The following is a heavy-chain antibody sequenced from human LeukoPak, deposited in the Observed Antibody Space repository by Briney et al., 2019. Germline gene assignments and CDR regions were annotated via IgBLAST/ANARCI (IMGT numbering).Heavy chain of an antibody. CDR1: GFTFSSYA. D-gene: IGHD4-17*01. V-gene: IGHV3-23*01. J-gene: IGHJ2*01. Sequence: GGSLRLSYAAAGFTFSSYAMSWVRQAPGKGLEWVSAISGSGGSTYYADSVKGRFTISRDNSKNTLYLQMNSLRAEDTAVYYCATYGDYAPNWYFDLWGRGTLVTVSS. CDR2: ISGSGGST. CDR3: ATYGDYAPNWYFDL.